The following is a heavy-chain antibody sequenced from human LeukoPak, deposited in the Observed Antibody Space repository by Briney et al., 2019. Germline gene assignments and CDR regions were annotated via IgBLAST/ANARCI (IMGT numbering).Heavy chain of an antibody. CDR1: GGSISSSSYY. Sequence: SETLSLTCTVSGGSISSSSYYWGWIRQPPGKGREWIGSIFYTGSTYYNPSLKSRVTISVDTSKNQFSLKLRSVTAADTAVYYCVRGRGNYYYYGMDVWGQGTTVTVSS. CDR2: IFYTGST. CDR3: VRGRGNYYYYGMDV. V-gene: IGHV4-39*01. J-gene: IGHJ6*02. D-gene: IGHD6-25*01.